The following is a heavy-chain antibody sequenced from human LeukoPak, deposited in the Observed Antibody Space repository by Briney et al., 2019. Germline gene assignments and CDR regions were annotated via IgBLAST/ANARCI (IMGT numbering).Heavy chain of an antibody. CDR1: GGSISIGSTY. D-gene: IGHD6-19*01. CDR2: IYYGGST. V-gene: IGHV4-39*01. Sequence: PSETLSLTSTVSGGSISIGSTYWGSVSHPPGNWLGWIGSIYYGGSTYYNPTLKSRVTISVDTSENQFSLKLSSVTAADTAVYYCARHRYGAVAGTTPFDYWGQGTLVTVSS. CDR3: ARHRYGAVAGTTPFDY. J-gene: IGHJ4*02.